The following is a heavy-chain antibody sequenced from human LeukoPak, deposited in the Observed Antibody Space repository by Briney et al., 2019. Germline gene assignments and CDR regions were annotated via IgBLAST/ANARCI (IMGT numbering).Heavy chain of an antibody. J-gene: IGHJ6*03. Sequence: EASVKVSCKASGYTFTSYDINWVRQATGQWLEWMGWMNPNSGNTGYAQKFQGRVTMTRNTSISTAYMELSSLRSEDTAVYYCARVSYDSRVYYYYYMDVWGKGTTVTVSS. CDR1: GYTFTSYD. D-gene: IGHD3-22*01. CDR2: MNPNSGNT. V-gene: IGHV1-8*01. CDR3: ARVSYDSRVYYYYYMDV.